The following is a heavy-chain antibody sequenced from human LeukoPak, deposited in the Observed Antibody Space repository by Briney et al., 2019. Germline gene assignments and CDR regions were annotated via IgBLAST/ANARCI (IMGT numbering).Heavy chain of an antibody. CDR2: IWHDGSNK. CDR3: AKDTSSRNLGAFDV. J-gene: IGHJ3*01. Sequence: PGGSLRLSCAASGFTFSSYGMHWVRQAPGKGLEWVAFIWHDGSNKYYADSVKGRFTISRDNSKSTLYLQMNSLRAEDTAVYYCAKDTSSRNLGAFDVWGQGTMVTVSS. CDR1: GFTFSSYG. V-gene: IGHV3-30*02. D-gene: IGHD6-6*01.